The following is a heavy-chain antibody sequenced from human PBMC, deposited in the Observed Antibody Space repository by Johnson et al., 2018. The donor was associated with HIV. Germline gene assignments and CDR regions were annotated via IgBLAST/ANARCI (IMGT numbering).Heavy chain of an antibody. J-gene: IGHJ3*02. V-gene: IGHV3-30*18. D-gene: IGHD3-16*01. CDR3: AKSAASAGGDDAFDI. CDR1: GFTFSNYG. Sequence: QVQLVESGGGVVQPGRSLRLSCAASGFTFSNYGMAWVRQAPGKGLEWVTVISFAGVKTYYADSVKGRFTISRDNSKGTLYLQMDGLRPEDTALYYCAKSAASAGGDDAFDIWGQGTMVTVSS. CDR2: ISFAGVKT.